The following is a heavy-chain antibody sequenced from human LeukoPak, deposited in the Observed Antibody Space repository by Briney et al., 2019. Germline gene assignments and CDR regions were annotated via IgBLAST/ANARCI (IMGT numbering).Heavy chain of an antibody. Sequence: ASVKVSCKASGYTFTSYGISLVRQAPGQGLEWMGWISAYNGNTNYAQKLQGRVTMTTDTSTSTAYMELRSLRSDDTAVYYCARDSYWGGDCYSGRNFDYWGQGTLVAVSS. CDR3: ARDSYWGGDCYSGRNFDY. D-gene: IGHD2-21*01. V-gene: IGHV1-18*01. CDR1: GYTFTSYG. CDR2: ISAYNGNT. J-gene: IGHJ4*02.